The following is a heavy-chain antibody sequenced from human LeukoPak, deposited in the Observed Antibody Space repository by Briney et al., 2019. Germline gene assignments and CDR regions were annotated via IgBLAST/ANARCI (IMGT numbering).Heavy chain of an antibody. J-gene: IGHJ4*02. D-gene: IGHD3-10*01. Sequence: GGSLRLSCAASGFTFTNYAMSWVRQAPGKGLEWVSAISGSGARTYYADSVKGRFTVSRDNSKNTVYLQMNSLRAEDRAVYYCAKEQTSSGFFVYWGQGTLVTVSS. CDR1: GFTFTNYA. CDR2: ISGSGART. V-gene: IGHV3-23*01. CDR3: AKEQTSSGFFVY.